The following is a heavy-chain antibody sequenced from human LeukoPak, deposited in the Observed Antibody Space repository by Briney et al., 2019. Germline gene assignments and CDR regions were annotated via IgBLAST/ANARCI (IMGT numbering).Heavy chain of an antibody. V-gene: IGHV1-8*03. J-gene: IGHJ5*02. D-gene: IGHD3-3*01. CDR1: GYTFTSSD. CDR2: MNPNSGNT. Sequence: ASVKVSCKASGYTFTSSDTNWVRQATGQGLEWMGWMNPNSGNTGYAQKFQGRVTITRNTSISTAYMELSSLRSEDTAVYYCARGSGYDFWSGYSLNWFDPWGQGTLVTVSS. CDR3: ARGSGYDFWSGYSLNWFDP.